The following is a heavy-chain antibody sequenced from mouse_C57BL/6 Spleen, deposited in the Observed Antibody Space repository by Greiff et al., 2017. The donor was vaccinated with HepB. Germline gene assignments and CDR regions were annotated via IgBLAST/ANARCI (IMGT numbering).Heavy chain of an antibody. Sequence: VQLQESGAELVRPGASVTLSCKASGYTFTDYEMHWVKQTPVHGLEWIGAIDPETGGTAYNQKFKGKAILTADKSSSTAYMELRSLTSEDSAVYYCTRSDYKDYWGQGTTLTVSS. CDR3: TRSDYKDY. V-gene: IGHV1-15*01. CDR2: IDPETGGT. J-gene: IGHJ2*01. CDR1: GYTFTDYE. D-gene: IGHD2-12*01.